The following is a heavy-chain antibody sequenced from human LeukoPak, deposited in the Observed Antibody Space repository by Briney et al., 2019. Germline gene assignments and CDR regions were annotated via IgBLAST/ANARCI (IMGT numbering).Heavy chain of an antibody. D-gene: IGHD6-6*01. J-gene: IGHJ4*02. CDR3: ARGRGAARFVTIEFDY. CDR1: GFTFSSYG. V-gene: IGHV3-30*03. CDR2: ISYDGSNK. Sequence: GRSLRLSCAASGFTFSSYGMHWVRQAPGKGLEWVVVISYDGSNKYHADSVKGRFTISRDNSKNTLYLQMNSLRAEDTAVYYCARGRGAARFVTIEFDYWGQGALVTVSS.